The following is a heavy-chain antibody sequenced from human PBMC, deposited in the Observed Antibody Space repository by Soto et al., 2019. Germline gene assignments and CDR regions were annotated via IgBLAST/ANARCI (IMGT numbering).Heavy chain of an antibody. J-gene: IGHJ4*02. CDR2: IHYSGLT. Sequence: SETLSLTCSVSGGSVSSGSYYWSWIRQPPGKGLEWIGYIHYSGLTNYNSSLKSRVTISVDTSTSQFSLNLNSVTTADTAVYYCARDSSGTFDYWGQGTQVTVLL. CDR1: GGSVSSGSYY. V-gene: IGHV4-61*01. D-gene: IGHD1-26*01. CDR3: ARDSSGTFDY.